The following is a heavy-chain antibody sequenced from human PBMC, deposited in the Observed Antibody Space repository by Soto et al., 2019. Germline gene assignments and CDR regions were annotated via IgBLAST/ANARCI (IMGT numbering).Heavy chain of an antibody. CDR1: VGTFSSYA. Sequence: QVQLVQSGAEVKKPGSSVKVSCKASVGTFSSYAISWVRQAPGQGLEWMGGIIPMYRKANYAQKFQGRVTITADESATTAYMELSRLRSEDTAMYYCARAHRGFGESHPWGQGTLVTVSS. J-gene: IGHJ5*02. D-gene: IGHD3-10*01. CDR3: ARAHRGFGESHP. CDR2: IIPMYRKA. V-gene: IGHV1-69*01.